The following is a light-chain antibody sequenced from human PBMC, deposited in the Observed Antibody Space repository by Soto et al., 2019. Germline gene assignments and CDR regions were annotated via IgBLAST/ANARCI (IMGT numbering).Light chain of an antibody. CDR3: QQYVDSPAT. V-gene: IGKV3-20*01. CDR2: GAF. Sequence: EIVLTQSPGTLSLSPGERATLSCRASQSVSSSYLAWYQQKPGQAPRLLIYGAFNRATGIPDRFSGSGSGTDFTLTFSRLEPEDFAVYYCQQYVDSPATFGPGTKVDIK. CDR1: QSVSSSY. J-gene: IGKJ3*01.